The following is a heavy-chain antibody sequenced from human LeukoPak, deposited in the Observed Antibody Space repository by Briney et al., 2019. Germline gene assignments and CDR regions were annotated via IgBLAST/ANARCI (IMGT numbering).Heavy chain of an antibody. CDR2: INPSGGST. V-gene: IGHV1-46*01. CDR3: ARSIVVVVAATLGRFSYGMDV. J-gene: IGHJ6*02. CDR1: GYTFTSYY. Sequence: ASVKVSCKASGYTFTSYYMHWVRQAPGQGLEWMGIINPSGGSTSYAQKFQGRVTMTRDTSTSTVYTELSSLRYEDTAVYYCARSIVVVVAATLGRFSYGMDVWGQGTTVTVSS. D-gene: IGHD2-15*01.